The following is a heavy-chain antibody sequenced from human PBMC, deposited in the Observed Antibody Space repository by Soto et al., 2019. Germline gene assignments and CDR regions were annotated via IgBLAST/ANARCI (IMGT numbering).Heavy chain of an antibody. CDR1: GGSISSSSYY. D-gene: IGHD2-15*01. V-gene: IGHV4-39*01. J-gene: IGHJ3*02. Sequence: SETLSLTCTVSGGSISSSSYYWGWIRQPPGKGLEWIGSIYYSGSTYYNPSLKSRVTISVDTSKNQFSLKLSSVTAADTAVYYCARPDCSGGSCYHYAFDILGQGTMVTVSS. CDR2: IYYSGST. CDR3: ARPDCSGGSCYHYAFDI.